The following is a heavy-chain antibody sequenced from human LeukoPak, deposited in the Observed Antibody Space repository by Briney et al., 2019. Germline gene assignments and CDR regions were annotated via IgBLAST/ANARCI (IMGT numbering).Heavy chain of an antibody. CDR1: GFTFSSYA. Sequence: GGSLRLSCAASGFTFSSYAMHWVRQAPGKGLEWVAVISYDGSNKYYADSVKGRFTISRDNSKNTLYLQMNSLRAEDTAVYYCANWNDERSWGQGTLATVSS. CDR3: ANWNDERS. CDR2: ISYDGSNK. J-gene: IGHJ5*02. D-gene: IGHD1-1*01. V-gene: IGHV3-30-3*01.